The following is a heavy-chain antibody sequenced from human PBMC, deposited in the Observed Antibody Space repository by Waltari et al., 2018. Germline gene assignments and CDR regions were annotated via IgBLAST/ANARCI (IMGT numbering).Heavy chain of an antibody. CDR1: GFTFSSYG. Sequence: QVQLVQSGGGVVQPGRSLRLSCAASGFTFSSYGMHWLRQAPGKGLEGVAVIWYDGSNKYYADSVKGRFTISRDNSKNTLYLQMNSLRAEDTAVYYCARDGFDSSGYWYFDYWGQGTLVTVSS. J-gene: IGHJ4*02. CDR3: ARDGFDSSGYWYFDY. V-gene: IGHV3-33*01. D-gene: IGHD3-22*01. CDR2: IWYDGSNK.